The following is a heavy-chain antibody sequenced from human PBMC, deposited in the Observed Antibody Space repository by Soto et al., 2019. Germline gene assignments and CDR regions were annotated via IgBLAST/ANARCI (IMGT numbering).Heavy chain of an antibody. J-gene: IGHJ4*02. CDR1: GFTFSSYA. CDR2: ISGSGGST. CDR3: AKSGYSGYDPFDY. Sequence: EVQPLESGGGLVQPGGSLRLSCAASGFTFSSYAMSWVRQAPGKGLEWVSAISGSGGSTYYADSVKGRFTISRDNSKNTLYLQMNSLRAEDTAVYYCAKSGYSGYDPFDYWGQGTLVTVSS. V-gene: IGHV3-23*01. D-gene: IGHD5-12*01.